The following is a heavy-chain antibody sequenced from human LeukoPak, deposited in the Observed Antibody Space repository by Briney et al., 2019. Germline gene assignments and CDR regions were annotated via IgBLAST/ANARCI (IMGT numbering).Heavy chain of an antibody. CDR3: ARDVPYDKGYREPSPNWFDP. D-gene: IGHD3-16*01. CDR1: GFTFSSYW. CDR2: INQGGSEK. V-gene: IGHV3-7*01. Sequence: GGSLRLSCAASGFTFSSYWMSWVRQAPEKGLEWVANINQGGSEKYYVDSVRGRFTISRDNAKNSLYLQMNSLRAEDTAVYYCARDVPYDKGYREPSPNWFDPWGQGTLVTVSS. J-gene: IGHJ5*02.